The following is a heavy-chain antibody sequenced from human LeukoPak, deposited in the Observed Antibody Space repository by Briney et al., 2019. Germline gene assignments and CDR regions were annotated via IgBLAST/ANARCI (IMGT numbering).Heavy chain of an antibody. D-gene: IGHD6-13*01. J-gene: IGHJ1*01. CDR2: IIPIFGTA. Sequence: SAKVSCKASGGTFSSYAISWVRQAPGQGLEWMGGIIPIFGTANYAQKFQGRVTITADESTSTAYMELSSLRSEDTAVYYCARDRAPYSSSWYLFQHWGQGTLVTVSS. V-gene: IGHV1-69*13. CDR3: ARDRAPYSSSWYLFQH. CDR1: GGTFSSYA.